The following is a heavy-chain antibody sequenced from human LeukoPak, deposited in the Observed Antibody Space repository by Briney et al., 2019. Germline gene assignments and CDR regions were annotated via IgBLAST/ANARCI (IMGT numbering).Heavy chain of an antibody. D-gene: IGHD6-13*01. CDR1: GFTFSSEA. Sequence: GGSLRLSCAVSGFTFSSEALGWVRQLPGGGLEWVSTISPAGGTTYYAESMKGRFTISRDNSKNTLYLQMNSLRPEDTAVYYCAKGRYSSSWYVDYWGQGTLVTVSS. J-gene: IGHJ4*02. CDR2: ISPAGGTT. CDR3: AKGRYSSSWYVDY. V-gene: IGHV3-23*01.